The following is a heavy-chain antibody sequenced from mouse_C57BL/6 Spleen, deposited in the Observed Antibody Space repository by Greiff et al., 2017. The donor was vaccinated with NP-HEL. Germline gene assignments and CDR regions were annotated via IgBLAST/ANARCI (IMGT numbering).Heavy chain of an antibody. Sequence: EVKLMESGGGLVKPGGSLKLSCAASGFTFSSYTMSWVRQTPEKRLEWVATISGGGGNTYYPDSVKGRFTISRDNAKNTLYLQMSSLRSEDTALYYCARHLYSNYVDYYAMDYWGQGTSVTVSS. J-gene: IGHJ4*01. CDR2: ISGGGGNT. V-gene: IGHV5-9*01. CDR1: GFTFSSYT. D-gene: IGHD2-5*01. CDR3: ARHLYSNYVDYYAMDY.